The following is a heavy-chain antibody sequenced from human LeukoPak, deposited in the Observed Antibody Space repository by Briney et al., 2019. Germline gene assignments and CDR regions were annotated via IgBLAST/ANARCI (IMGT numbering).Heavy chain of an antibody. CDR3: ARGVTYYYDSSGLKD. D-gene: IGHD3-22*01. J-gene: IGHJ4*02. V-gene: IGHV4-39*07. CDR1: GGSISSSSYY. CDR2: IYYSGST. Sequence: SETLSLTCTVSGGSISSSSYYWGWIRQPPGKGLEWIGSIYYSGSTYYNPSLKSRVTISVDTSKNQFSLKLSSVTAADTAVYYRARGVTYYYDSSGLKDWGQGTLVTVSS.